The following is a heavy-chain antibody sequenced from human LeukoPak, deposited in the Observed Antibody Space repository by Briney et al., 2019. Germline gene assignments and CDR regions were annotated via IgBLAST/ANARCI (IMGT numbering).Heavy chain of an antibody. CDR3: ARVNYYDSSGRGAFDI. CDR2: IYTSGST. CDR1: GGSISSYY. V-gene: IGHV4-4*07. D-gene: IGHD3-22*01. Sequence: SETLSLTCTVSGGSISSYYWSWIRQPAGKGLEWIGRIYTSGSTNYNPSLKSRVTMSVDTSKNQFSLKLSSVTVADTAVYYCARVNYYDSSGRGAFDIWGQGTMVTVSS. J-gene: IGHJ3*02.